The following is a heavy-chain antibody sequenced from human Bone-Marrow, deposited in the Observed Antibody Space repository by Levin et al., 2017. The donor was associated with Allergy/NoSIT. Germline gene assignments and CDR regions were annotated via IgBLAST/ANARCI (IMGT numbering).Heavy chain of an antibody. D-gene: IGHD3-10*01. V-gene: IGHV3-13*01. Sequence: GESLKISCAASGFTFSSYVMHWVRQATGKGLEWVSAIGTAGDTYYPGSVKGRFTISRENAKNSLYLQMNSLRAGDTAVYYCARASRGYRNWGQGTLVTVSS. CDR3: ARASRGYRN. J-gene: IGHJ4*02. CDR1: GFTFSSYV. CDR2: IGTAGDT.